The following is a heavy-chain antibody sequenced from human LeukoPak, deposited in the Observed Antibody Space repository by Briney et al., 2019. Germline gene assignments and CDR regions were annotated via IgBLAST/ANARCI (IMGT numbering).Heavy chain of an antibody. V-gene: IGHV1-2*02. CDR1: GYTFTRYY. CDR3: ARDGVNYVWGRTLGY. D-gene: IGHD3-16*01. Sequence: ASVKVSCKPSGYTFTRYYMHWVRQAPGQGLEWMGWINPNSGGTNYAQKFQGRVTMTRDTSISTAYMELSRLRSDDTAVYYCARDGVNYVWGRTLGYWGQGTLVTVSS. CDR2: INPNSGGT. J-gene: IGHJ4*02.